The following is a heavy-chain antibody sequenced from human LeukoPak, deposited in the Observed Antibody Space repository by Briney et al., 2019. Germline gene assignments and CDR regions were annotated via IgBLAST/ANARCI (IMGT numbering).Heavy chain of an antibody. V-gene: IGHV3-23*01. J-gene: IGHJ4*02. CDR1: GFTFSSYV. CDR3: ARVGDYYFDY. D-gene: IGHD2-21*02. Sequence: GGSLRLSCAVSGFTFSSYVMSWVRQAPGKGLEWVSAISGSGGSTYYADSVKGRFTISRDNAKNSLYLQMNSLRAEDTAVYYCARVGDYYFDYWGQGTLVTVSS. CDR2: ISGSGGST.